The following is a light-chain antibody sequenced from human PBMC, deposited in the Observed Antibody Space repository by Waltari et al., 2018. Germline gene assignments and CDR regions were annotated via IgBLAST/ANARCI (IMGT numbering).Light chain of an antibody. CDR3: QQTYSNSLT. CDR1: QSVDAY. Sequence: DIQMTQSPFSLSASVGDRVTITCLASQSVDAYLNWYQQKPGKAPKLLIYAATTLQSGVPSRFSGSGSGTDFTLTISSLQPEDFAIYYCQQTYSNSLTFGQGTRVDLK. CDR2: AAT. V-gene: IGKV1-39*01. J-gene: IGKJ1*01.